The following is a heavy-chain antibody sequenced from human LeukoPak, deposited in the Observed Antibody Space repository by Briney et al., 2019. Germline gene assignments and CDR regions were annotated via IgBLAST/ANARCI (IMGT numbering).Heavy chain of an antibody. CDR2: ISWNSGSI. J-gene: IGHJ4*02. Sequence: PGGSLRLSCAASGFTFDDYAMHWVRQAPGKGLEWVSGISWNSGSIGYADSVKGRLTISRDNAKNSLYLQMNSLRAEDTALYYCAKIAVAGGYFDYWGQGTLVTVSS. V-gene: IGHV3-9*01. CDR3: AKIAVAGGYFDY. CDR1: GFTFDDYA. D-gene: IGHD6-19*01.